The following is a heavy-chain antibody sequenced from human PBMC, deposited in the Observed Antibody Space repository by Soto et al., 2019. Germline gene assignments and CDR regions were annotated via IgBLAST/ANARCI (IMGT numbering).Heavy chain of an antibody. J-gene: IGHJ4*02. CDR2: ISSSSSYT. CDR1: GFTFSDYY. Sequence: NPGGSLRLSCAASGFTFSDYYMSWIRQAPGKGLEWVSYISSSSSYTNYADSVKGRFTISRDNAKNSLYLQMNSLRAEDTAVYYCARDHHRYSGYDYVDYWGQGT. CDR3: ARDHHRYSGYDYVDY. V-gene: IGHV3-11*05. D-gene: IGHD5-12*01.